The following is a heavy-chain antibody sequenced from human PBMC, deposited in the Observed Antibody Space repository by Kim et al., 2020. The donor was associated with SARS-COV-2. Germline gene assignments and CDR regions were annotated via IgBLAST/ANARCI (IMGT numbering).Heavy chain of an antibody. Sequence: SETLSLTCAVYGGSFSGYYWSWIRQPPGKGLEWLGEINHRGSTNYNPSLKSRVTISVDTSKNQFSLKLSSVTAADTAVYYCARGGVTMVRGVITHFDYWGQGTLVTVSS. J-gene: IGHJ4*02. CDR1: GGSFSGYY. CDR2: INHRGST. D-gene: IGHD3-10*01. V-gene: IGHV4-34*01. CDR3: ARGGVTMVRGVITHFDY.